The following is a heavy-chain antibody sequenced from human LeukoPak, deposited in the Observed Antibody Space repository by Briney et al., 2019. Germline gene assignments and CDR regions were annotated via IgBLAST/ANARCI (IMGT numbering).Heavy chain of an antibody. CDR1: GGSFSGYY. CDR2: INHSGST. D-gene: IGHD3-22*01. Sequence: SETLSLTCAVYGGSFSGYYWSLIRQPPGKGLEWIGEINHSGSTNYNPSLKSRVTISVDTSKNQFSLKLSSVTAADTAVYYCARVVLKHYYDSSGYYGGRRAAFDIWGQGTMVTVSS. J-gene: IGHJ3*02. V-gene: IGHV4-34*01. CDR3: ARVVLKHYYDSSGYYGGRRAAFDI.